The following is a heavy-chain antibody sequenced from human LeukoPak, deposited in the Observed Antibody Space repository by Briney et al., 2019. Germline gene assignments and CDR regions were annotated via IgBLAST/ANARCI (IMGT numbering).Heavy chain of an antibody. CDR3: ARARGNGYYGSDAFDI. J-gene: IGHJ3*02. CDR2: INTFSNPI. D-gene: IGHD3-22*01. CDR1: GFTFNTYA. V-gene: IGHV3-48*02. Sequence: GGSLRLSCAASGFTFNTYAMNWVRQAPGKGLEWISYINTFSNPIYYADSVRGRFTVSRDNAKNSLYLQMNSLRDDDTAVYYCARARGNGYYGSDAFDIWGQGTTVTVSS.